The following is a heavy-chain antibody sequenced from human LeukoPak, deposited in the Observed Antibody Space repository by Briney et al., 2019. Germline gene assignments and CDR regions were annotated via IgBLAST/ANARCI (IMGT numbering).Heavy chain of an antibody. Sequence: SETLSLTCAVYGGSFSGYYWSWIRQPPGKGLEWIGEINHSGSTNYNPSLKSRVTISVDTSKNQFSLKLSSVTAADTAVYYCARVGYSSGPALYYFDYWGQGTLVTVSS. CDR2: INHSGST. J-gene: IGHJ4*02. V-gene: IGHV4-34*01. D-gene: IGHD6-19*01. CDR3: ARVGYSSGPALYYFDY. CDR1: GGSFSGYY.